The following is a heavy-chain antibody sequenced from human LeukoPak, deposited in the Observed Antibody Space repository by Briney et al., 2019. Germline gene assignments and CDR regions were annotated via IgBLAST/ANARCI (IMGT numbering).Heavy chain of an antibody. Sequence: ASVKVSCKASGYTFTNFEINWVRQVAGQGLEWMGWMRPNSGETVNVQKFQGRVTMTRDISTSTAYMELTGLRSDDTAVYFCARGYCSGGGCYTAEYLPHWGQGTLVTVSS. CDR2: MRPNSGET. D-gene: IGHD2-15*01. V-gene: IGHV1-8*02. CDR3: ARGYCSGGGCYTAEYLPH. CDR1: GYTFTNFE. J-gene: IGHJ1*01.